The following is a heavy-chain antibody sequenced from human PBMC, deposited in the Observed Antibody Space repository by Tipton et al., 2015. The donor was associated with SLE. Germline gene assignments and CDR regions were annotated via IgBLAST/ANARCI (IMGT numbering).Heavy chain of an antibody. D-gene: IGHD3-16*02. CDR2: IYYSGST. Sequence: TLSLTCTVSGGSISSYYWSWIRQPPGKGLEWIGYIYYSGSTNYNPSLKSRVTISVDTSKNQFSLKLSSVTAADTAVYYCAKDVIEGAFDIWGQGTMVTVSS. CDR3: AKDVIEGAFDI. CDR1: GGSISSYY. J-gene: IGHJ3*02. V-gene: IGHV4-59*12.